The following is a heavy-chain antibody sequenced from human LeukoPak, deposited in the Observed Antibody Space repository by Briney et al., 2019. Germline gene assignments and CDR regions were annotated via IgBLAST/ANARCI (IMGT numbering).Heavy chain of an antibody. J-gene: IGHJ4*02. CDR2: IWFDGSNT. D-gene: IGHD3-16*01. CDR3: TRDFYDYVWGSYADY. Sequence: AGGSLRLSCAASGFTFSSYGMHWVRQASGKGLEWVAVIWFDGSNTYYADSVKGRFTISRDTSKNTLYLQMNSLKTEDTAAYYCTRDFYDYVWGSYADYWGQGTLVTVSS. CDR1: GFTFSSYG. V-gene: IGHV3-33*01.